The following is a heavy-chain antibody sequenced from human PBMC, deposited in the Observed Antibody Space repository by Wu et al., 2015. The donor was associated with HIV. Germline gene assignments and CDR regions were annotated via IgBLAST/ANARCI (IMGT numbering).Heavy chain of an antibody. V-gene: IGHV1-2*02. D-gene: IGHD5-12*01. J-gene: IGHJ3*02. CDR3: VRDSGSHKPIWYDIVATITVFDI. Sequence: VQLVQSGTDVRKPGASVKVSCKASGYTFSDYYIHWVRQAPGQRLEWIGWFNPNTGGAHYGLDYQGRVTMTGDTSITTVYMELTRLASDDTAIYYCVRDSGSHKPIWYDIVATITVFDIWGQGTMVTVSS. CDR1: GYTFSDYY. CDR2: FNPNTGGA.